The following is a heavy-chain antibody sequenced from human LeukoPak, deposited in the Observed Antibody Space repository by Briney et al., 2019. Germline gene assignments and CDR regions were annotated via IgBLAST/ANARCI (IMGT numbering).Heavy chain of an antibody. CDR1: GASVSSGSYY. J-gene: IGHJ4*02. Sequence: SETLSLTCTVSGASVSSGSYYWSWIRQPPGKGLEWIGYIYYSGSTNYNPSLKSRVTISVDTSKNQFSLKLSSVTAADTAVYYCARGISSSSWFPHFDYWGQGTLVTVSS. V-gene: IGHV4-61*01. CDR2: IYYSGST. D-gene: IGHD6-13*01. CDR3: ARGISSSSWFPHFDY.